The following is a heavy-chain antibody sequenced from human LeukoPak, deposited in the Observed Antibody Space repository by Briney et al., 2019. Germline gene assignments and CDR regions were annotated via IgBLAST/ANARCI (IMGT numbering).Heavy chain of an antibody. D-gene: IGHD1-1*01. Sequence: SVKVSCKASGGTFSSYAISWVRQAPGQGLEWMGGIIPIFGTANYAQKFQGRVTITADESTSTAYMELSSLRSEDTAVYYCARDGTGQVAFDRWGQGTLVTVSS. J-gene: IGHJ5*02. CDR3: ARDGTGQVAFDR. CDR2: IIPIFGTA. CDR1: GGTFSSYA. V-gene: IGHV1-69*01.